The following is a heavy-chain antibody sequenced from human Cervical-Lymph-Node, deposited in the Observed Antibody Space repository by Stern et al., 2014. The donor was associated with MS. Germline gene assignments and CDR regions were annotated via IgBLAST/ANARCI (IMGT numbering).Heavy chain of an antibody. J-gene: IGHJ6*02. CDR1: GGTFSSYA. V-gene: IGHV1-69*01. CDR3: ARSTSDGDYYDSSGYHYYYYGMDV. Sequence: VQLVESGAEVKKPGSSVKVSCKASGGTFSSYAISWARQAPGQGLEWMGGIIPIFGTANYAQKFQGRVTITADESTSTAYMELSSLRSEDTAVYYCARSTSDGDYYDSSGYHYYYYGMDVWGQGTTVTVSS. CDR2: IIPIFGTA. D-gene: IGHD3-22*01.